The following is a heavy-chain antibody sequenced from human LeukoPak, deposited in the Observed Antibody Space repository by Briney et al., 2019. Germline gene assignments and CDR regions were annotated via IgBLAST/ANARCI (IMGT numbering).Heavy chain of an antibody. CDR1: GYYYTDYW. J-gene: IGHJ4*02. Sequence: GESLKIPCNTSGYYYTDYWIGWVLQKPVTRLEWMGIIRADSQITYSPSFQGQVTFSADRSKDTAYLRWSSLKASDTAMYYCARRGGKPFYDYWGQGTLVTVSP. V-gene: IGHV5-51*01. D-gene: IGHD1-14*01. CDR3: ARRGGKPFYDY. CDR2: IRADSQI.